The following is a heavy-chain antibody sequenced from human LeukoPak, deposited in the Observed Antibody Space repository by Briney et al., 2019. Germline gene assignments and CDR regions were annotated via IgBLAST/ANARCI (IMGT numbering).Heavy chain of an antibody. CDR1: GGSISSSNW. J-gene: IGHJ4*02. Sequence: SGTLSLTCAVSGGSISSSNWWSWVRQPPGKGLEWIGSIYYSGSTYYNPSLKSRVTISVDTSKYQFSLKLSSVTAADTAMYYCARVKRRYQVLKPLHETPSHYFDYWGQGTLVTVSS. CDR2: IYYSGST. D-gene: IGHD2-2*01. CDR3: ARVKRRYQVLKPLHETPSHYFDY. V-gene: IGHV4-4*02.